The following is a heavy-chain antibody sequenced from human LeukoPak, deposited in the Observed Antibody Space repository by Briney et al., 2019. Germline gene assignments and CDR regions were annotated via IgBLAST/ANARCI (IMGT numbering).Heavy chain of an antibody. CDR3: ATNRPVQLERGYYMDA. CDR2: INHSGST. J-gene: IGHJ6*03. Sequence: PSGTLSLTCAVYGVSFSGYYWSWIRQPPGKGLEWVGEINHSGSTNYNPSLKSRVTISVDTSKNQFSLKLSSVTAANTAVYYCATNRPVQLERGYYMDAWGKGTTVTVSS. V-gene: IGHV4-34*01. D-gene: IGHD1-1*01. CDR1: GVSFSGYY.